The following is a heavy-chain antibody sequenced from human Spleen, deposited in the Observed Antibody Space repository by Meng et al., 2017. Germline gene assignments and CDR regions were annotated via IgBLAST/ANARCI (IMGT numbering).Heavy chain of an antibody. J-gene: IGHJ4*02. CDR2: VNHSGNT. CDR3: ARGTPVVTPRWLDY. Sequence: VRQQQWGAGMLKPSETLSLTCGVYGGSFSGYYWSWIRQPPGKGLEWIGEVNHSGNTNYNPSLKSRVTISVDTSKNQFSLNLSSVTAADTAVYYCARGTPVVTPRWLDYWGQGTLVTVSS. V-gene: IGHV4-34*01. CDR1: GGSFSGYY. D-gene: IGHD4-23*01.